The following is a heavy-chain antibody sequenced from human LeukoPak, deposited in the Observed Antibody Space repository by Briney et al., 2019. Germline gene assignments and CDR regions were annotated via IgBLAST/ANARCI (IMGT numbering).Heavy chain of an antibody. Sequence: SETLSLTCTVSGGSISSSSYYWGWIRQPPGEGLEWIGSIYYSGSTYYNPSLKSRVTISVDTSKNQFSLKLSSVTAADTAVYYCARQGYPGNYYYYGMDVWGQGTTVTVSS. D-gene: IGHD2-15*01. V-gene: IGHV4-39*01. CDR3: ARQGYPGNYYYYGMDV. J-gene: IGHJ6*02. CDR1: GGSISSSSYY. CDR2: IYYSGST.